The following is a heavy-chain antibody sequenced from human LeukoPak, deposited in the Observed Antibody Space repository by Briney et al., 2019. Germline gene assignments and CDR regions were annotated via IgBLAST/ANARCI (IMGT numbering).Heavy chain of an antibody. CDR1: GFTFSSYA. V-gene: IGHV3-23*01. D-gene: IGHD3-22*01. CDR3: AKDRLDSSGYYPLDY. Sequence: GGSLRLSCAASGFTFSSYAMSWVRQAPGKGLEWASAISGSGGSTYYADSVKGRFTISRDNSKNTLYLQMNSLRAEDTAVYYCAKDRLDSSGYYPLDYWGQGTLVTVSS. J-gene: IGHJ4*02. CDR2: ISGSGGST.